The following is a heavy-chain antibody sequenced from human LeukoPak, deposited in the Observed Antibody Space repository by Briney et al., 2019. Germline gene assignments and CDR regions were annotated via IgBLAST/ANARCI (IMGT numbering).Heavy chain of an antibody. CDR3: ARGPITIFGVVIIARSSSYGMDV. J-gene: IGHJ6*02. D-gene: IGHD3-3*01. CDR2: MNPNSGNT. Sequence: ASVKVSCKASGYTFTSYDINWVRQATGQGLEWMGWMNPNSGNTGYAQKFQGRVTMTRNTSISTACMELSSLRSEDTAVYYCARGPITIFGVVIIARSSSYGMDVWGQGTTVTVSS. CDR1: GYTFTSYD. V-gene: IGHV1-8*01.